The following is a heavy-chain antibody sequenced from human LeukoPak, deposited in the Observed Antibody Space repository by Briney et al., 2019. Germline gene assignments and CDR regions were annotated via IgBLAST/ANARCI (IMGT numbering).Heavy chain of an antibody. CDR1: GFTFSSYA. V-gene: IGHV3-23*01. CDR3: GKDMGVPAAMVDY. D-gene: IGHD2-2*01. J-gene: IGHJ4*02. CDR2: VSGSGSST. Sequence: GGSLRLCCAASGFTFSSYAMSWVRQAPGKGLEWVSAVSGSGSSTYYADSVKGRFTISRDNSKNTLYLQMNSLRAEDTAVYYCGKDMGVPAAMVDYWGQGTLVTVSS.